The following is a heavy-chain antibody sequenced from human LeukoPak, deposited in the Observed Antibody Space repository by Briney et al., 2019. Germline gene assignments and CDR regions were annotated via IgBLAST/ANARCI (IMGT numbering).Heavy chain of an antibody. CDR3: ARRRRFLEWSNAFDI. D-gene: IGHD3-3*01. CDR2: IYPGDSDT. Sequence: GESLKISCKGSGYSFTSYWIGWVRQMPGKGLEWMGIIYPGDSDTRYSPSFQGQVTISAGKSISTAYLQWSSLKASDTAMYYCARRRRFLEWSNAFDIWGQGTMVTVSS. V-gene: IGHV5-51*01. CDR1: GYSFTSYW. J-gene: IGHJ3*02.